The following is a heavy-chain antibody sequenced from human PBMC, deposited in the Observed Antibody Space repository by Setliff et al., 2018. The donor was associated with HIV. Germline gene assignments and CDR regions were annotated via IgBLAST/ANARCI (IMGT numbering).Heavy chain of an antibody. V-gene: IGHV4-39*01. D-gene: IGHD3-16*01. CDR2: IYYSGST. Sequence: SETLSLTCTVSGGSIYGSDYYWGWIRQPPGKGLESIGSIYYSGSTYYKPSLKSRVTISVDTSKNQFSLKLSSVTAADTAVYYCARGRHAGSGAYSGGFYYFDFWGQGALVTVSS. J-gene: IGHJ4*02. CDR1: GGSIYGSDYY. CDR3: ARGRHAGSGAYSGGFYYFDF.